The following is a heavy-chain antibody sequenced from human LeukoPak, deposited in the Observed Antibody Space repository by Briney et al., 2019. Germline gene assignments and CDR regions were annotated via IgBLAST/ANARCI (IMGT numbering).Heavy chain of an antibody. J-gene: IGHJ4*02. CDR1: GGSFSGYY. Sequence: SETLSLTCAVYGGSFSGYYWSWIRQPPGKGLEWIGEINHSGSTNYNPSLKSRVTISVDTSKNQFSLKLSSVTAADTAVYYCARGAPAPGYSSSYYFDYWGQGTLVTVSP. CDR2: INHSGST. D-gene: IGHD6-13*01. CDR3: ARGAPAPGYSSSYYFDY. V-gene: IGHV4-34*01.